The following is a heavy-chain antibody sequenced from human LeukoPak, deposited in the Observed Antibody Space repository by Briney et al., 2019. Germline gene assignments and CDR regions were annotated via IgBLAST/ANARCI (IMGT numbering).Heavy chain of an antibody. D-gene: IGHD2-15*01. CDR2: IYYSGST. V-gene: IGHV4-59*01. CDR1: GGSISSYY. Sequence: PSETLSLTCTVSGGSISSYYWSWIRQPPGKGLEWIGYIYYSGSTNYNPSLKSRVTISVDTSKNQFSLKLSSVTAADTAVYYCARVRDMGLWQLPAYWFDPWGQGTLVTVSS. J-gene: IGHJ5*02. CDR3: ARVRDMGLWQLPAYWFDP.